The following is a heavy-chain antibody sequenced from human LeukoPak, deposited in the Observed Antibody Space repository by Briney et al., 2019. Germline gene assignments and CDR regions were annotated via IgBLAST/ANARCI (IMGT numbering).Heavy chain of an antibody. CDR3: ATRGSDFWSGFDY. D-gene: IGHD3-3*01. V-gene: IGHV1-24*01. Sequence: ASVKVSCKLSGNTLRELPIQWVRQAGGKGLGWRAGFDPENAEIVYAQKFQGRVTMTEDTSTNTAYMELTSLTSDDTALYYCATRGSDFWSGFDYWGQGTQVTVSS. J-gene: IGHJ4*02. CDR1: GNTLRELP. CDR2: FDPENAEI.